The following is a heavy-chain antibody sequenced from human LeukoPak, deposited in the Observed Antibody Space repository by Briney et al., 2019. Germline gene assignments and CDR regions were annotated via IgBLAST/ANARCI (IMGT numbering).Heavy chain of an antibody. J-gene: IGHJ4*02. Sequence: GSLRLSCAASGFTVSSNEMSWVRQAPGKGLEWIGSIYYSGSTYYNPSLKSRVIISVDTSKNQFSLKLSSVTAADTAVYYCARHPGGRSGGSSWKSVTNVGYWGQGTLVTVSS. CDR2: IYYSGST. CDR1: GFTVSSNE. D-gene: IGHD2-15*01. CDR3: ARHPGGRSGGSSWKSVTNVGY. V-gene: IGHV4-39*01.